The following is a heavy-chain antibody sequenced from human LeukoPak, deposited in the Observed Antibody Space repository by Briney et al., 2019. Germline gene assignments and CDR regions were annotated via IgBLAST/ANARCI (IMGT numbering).Heavy chain of an antibody. CDR2: ISYDGSNK. Sequence: GESLRLSCAASGFTFSSYAMHWVRQAPGKGLEWVAVISYDGSNKYYADSVKGRFTISRDNSKNTLYLQMNSLRAEDTAVYYCARTRYSSSWEVNFDYWGQGTLVTVSS. CDR3: ARTRYSSSWEVNFDY. J-gene: IGHJ4*02. V-gene: IGHV3-30*04. CDR1: GFTFSSYA. D-gene: IGHD6-13*01.